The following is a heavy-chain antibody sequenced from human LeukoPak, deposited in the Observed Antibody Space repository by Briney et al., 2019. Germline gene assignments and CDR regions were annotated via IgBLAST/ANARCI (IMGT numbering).Heavy chain of an antibody. Sequence: GGSLRLSCAASRFTVSSNYMSWVRQAPGKGLEWVSVIYSGGSTYYADSVKGRFTISRDNSKNTLYLQMNSLRAEDTAVYYCARARSITFGGVFDYWGQGTLVTVSS. CDR1: RFTVSSNY. V-gene: IGHV3-53*01. CDR3: ARARSITFGGVFDY. CDR2: IYSGGST. D-gene: IGHD3-16*01. J-gene: IGHJ4*02.